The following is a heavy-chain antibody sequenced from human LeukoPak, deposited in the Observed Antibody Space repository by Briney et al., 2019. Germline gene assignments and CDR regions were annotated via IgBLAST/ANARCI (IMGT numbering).Heavy chain of an antibody. V-gene: IGHV3-9*01. Sequence: GGSLRLSCAASGFTFDDYAMHWVRQAPGKGLEWVSGISWNSGSIGYADSVKGRFTISRDNAKNSLYLQMNSPRAEDTALYYCAKDKGWGSIDYWGQGTLVTVSS. CDR3: AKDKGWGSIDY. CDR2: ISWNSGSI. CDR1: GFTFDDYA. D-gene: IGHD7-27*01. J-gene: IGHJ4*02.